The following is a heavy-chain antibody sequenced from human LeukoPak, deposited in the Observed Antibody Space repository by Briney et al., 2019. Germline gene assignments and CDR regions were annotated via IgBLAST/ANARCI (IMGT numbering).Heavy chain of an antibody. J-gene: IGHJ4*02. CDR3: PRDWPIKSERLKAPPFDY. V-gene: IGHV3-49*03. D-gene: IGHD5-24*01. Sequence: GGSLRLSCTASGFTFGDYAMSWFRQAPGKGLEWVGFIRSKADGGTTEYAASVKGRFTISRDDSKSIAYLQMNSLKTEDTAVYYCPRDWPIKSERLKAPPFDYWGQGTLVTVSS. CDR1: GFTFGDYA. CDR2: IRSKADGGTT.